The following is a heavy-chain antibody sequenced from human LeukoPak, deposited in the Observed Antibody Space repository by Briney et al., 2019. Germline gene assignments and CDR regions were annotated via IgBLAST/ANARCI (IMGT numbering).Heavy chain of an antibody. J-gene: IGHJ4*02. CDR2: IYTSGST. V-gene: IGHV4-4*07. D-gene: IGHD6-19*01. CDR1: GGSISSYY. CDR3: AGGKQWLAFDY. Sequence: SETLSLTCTVSGGSISSYYWSWIRQPAGKGLEWIGRIYTSGSTNYNPSLKSRVTMSVDTSKNQFSLKLSSVTVADTAVYYCAGGKQWLAFDYWGQGTLVTVSS.